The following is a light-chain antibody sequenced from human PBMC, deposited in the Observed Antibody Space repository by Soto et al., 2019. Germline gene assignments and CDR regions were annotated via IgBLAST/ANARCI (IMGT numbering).Light chain of an antibody. Sequence: QSALTQPPSASGSPGQSVTISRTGTSSDVGAYNYVSWYQQHAGKAPKLVIYEVTKRPSGVPDRFSGSKSANTASLTVSGLQAEDEADYYCSSFASSNTWGFGGGTKGTVL. J-gene: IGLJ3*02. CDR1: SSDVGAYNY. V-gene: IGLV2-8*01. CDR3: SSFASSNTWG. CDR2: EVT.